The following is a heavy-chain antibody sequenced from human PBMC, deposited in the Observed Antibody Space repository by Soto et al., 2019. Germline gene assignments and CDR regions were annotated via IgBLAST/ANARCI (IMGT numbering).Heavy chain of an antibody. CDR3: ARHDGEYYSRWRDP. CDR1: EGSISSCS. Sequence: MLSVTCSVGEGSISSCSSYWIRKPAGKGLEWIGYIYYGGITNFNPSLKSCVTISVDTSKTQFSLKLSSVTAADTAVYSCARHDGEYYSRWRDPWGQGTLVTVSS. D-gene: IGHD2-21*01. J-gene: IGHJ5*02. CDR2: IYYGGIT. V-gene: IGHV4-59*08.